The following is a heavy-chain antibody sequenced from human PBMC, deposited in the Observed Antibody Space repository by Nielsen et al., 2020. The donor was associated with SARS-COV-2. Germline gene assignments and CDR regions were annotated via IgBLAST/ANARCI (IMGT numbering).Heavy chain of an antibody. D-gene: IGHD3-3*01. CDR2: IYSGTSP. V-gene: IGHV3-53*01. CDR1: GFTFSSYW. J-gene: IGHJ4*02. Sequence: GESLKISCAASGFTFSSYWMSWVRQAPGKGLEWVSVIYSGTSPYYADSVKGRFTISRDTSKNTVYLQMNNLRADDTAVYYCARSVFDWGQGTLVTVSS. CDR3: ARSVFD.